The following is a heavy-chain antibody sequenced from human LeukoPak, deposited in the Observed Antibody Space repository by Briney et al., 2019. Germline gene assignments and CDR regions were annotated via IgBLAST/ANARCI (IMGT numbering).Heavy chain of an antibody. J-gene: IGHJ4*02. CDR3: AKDSPVGEYSYGYDY. CDR2: ISGSGGST. V-gene: IGHV3-23*01. CDR1: GFTFSSYA. D-gene: IGHD5-18*01. Sequence: PEGSLRLSCAASGFTFSSYAMSWVRQAPGKGLEWVSAISGSGGSTYYADSVKGRFTISRDNSKNTLYLQMNSLRAEDTAVYYCAKDSPVGEYSYGYDYWGQGTLATVSS.